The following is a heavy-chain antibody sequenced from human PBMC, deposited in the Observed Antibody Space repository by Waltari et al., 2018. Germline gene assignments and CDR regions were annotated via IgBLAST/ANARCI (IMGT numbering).Heavy chain of an antibody. Sequence: EVQLVESGGGLVQPGGSLSLSCAASGFTFNDYSMNWIRQAPGKGLEWVSYITSNSSTVYYADSVKGRFTISRDNAKNSLFLQMNSLRAEDTAVYYCARDAFGDYWGQGTLVTVSS. V-gene: IGHV3-48*04. J-gene: IGHJ4*02. D-gene: IGHD3-10*01. CDR1: GFTFNDYS. CDR2: ITSNSSTV. CDR3: ARDAFGDY.